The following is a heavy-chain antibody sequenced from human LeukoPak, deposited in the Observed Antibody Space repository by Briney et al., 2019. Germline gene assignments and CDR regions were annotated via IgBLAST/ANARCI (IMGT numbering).Heavy chain of an antibody. CDR2: IDPSDSYT. CDR1: GYSFTNYW. J-gene: IGHJ6*02. D-gene: IGHD1-1*01. Sequence: GESLKISCKGSGYSFTNYWISWVRQMPGKGLEWMGRIDPSDSYTNYSPSFQGHVTISADKSISTAYLQWSSLKASDTAMYYCARHTGTGSRYGMDVWGQRTTVTVPS. CDR3: ARHTGTGSRYGMDV. V-gene: IGHV5-10-1*01.